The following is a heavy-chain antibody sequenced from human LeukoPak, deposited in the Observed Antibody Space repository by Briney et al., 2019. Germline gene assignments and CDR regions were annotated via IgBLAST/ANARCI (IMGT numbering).Heavy chain of an antibody. D-gene: IGHD3-22*01. CDR2: IYTSGST. J-gene: IGHJ2*01. Sequence: SETLSLTCTVSGGSISSGSYYWSWSRQPAGTGLEWIGRIYTSGSTNYNPSLKSRVTISVDTSKNQFSLKLSSVTAADTAVYYCARGGRGVQYYYDSTGHFDLWGRGTLVTVSS. CDR1: GGSISSGSYY. CDR3: ARGGRGVQYYYDSTGHFDL. V-gene: IGHV4-61*02.